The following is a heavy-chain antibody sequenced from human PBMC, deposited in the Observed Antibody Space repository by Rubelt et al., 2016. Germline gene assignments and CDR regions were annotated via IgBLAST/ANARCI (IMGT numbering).Heavy chain of an antibody. D-gene: IGHD6-13*01. J-gene: IGHJ5*02. V-gene: IGHV4-39*07. Sequence: GGSISSYYWGWIRQPPGKGLEWIGSIYYSGSTYYNPSLKSRVTISVDTSKNQFSLKLSSVTAADTAVYYCARLEQQLVRTWFDPWGQGTLVTVSS. CDR2: IYYSGST. CDR1: GGSISSYY. CDR3: ARLEQQLVRTWFDP.